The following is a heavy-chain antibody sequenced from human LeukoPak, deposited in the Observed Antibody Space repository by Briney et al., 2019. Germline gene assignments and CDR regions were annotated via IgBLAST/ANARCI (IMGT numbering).Heavy chain of an antibody. J-gene: IGHJ4*02. V-gene: IGHV4-38-2*02. Sequence: SETLSLTCTVSGYSISSGYYWGWIRQPPGKGLEWIGSIYHSGSTYYNPSLKSRVTISVDTSKNQFSLKLSSVTAADTAVYYCARPRLAAVSCYFDYWGQGTLVTVSS. CDR3: ARPRLAAVSCYFDY. D-gene: IGHD6-13*01. CDR2: IYHSGST. CDR1: GYSISSGYY.